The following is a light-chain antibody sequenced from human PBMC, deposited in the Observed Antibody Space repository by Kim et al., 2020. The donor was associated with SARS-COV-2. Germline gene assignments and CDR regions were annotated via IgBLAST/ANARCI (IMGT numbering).Light chain of an antibody. CDR3: AAWDDSLSGSYV. Sequence: QRVTISCSGSSSNIGSNYVYWYQQLPGTAPKLLIYRNNQRPSGVPDRFSGSKSGTSASLAISGLRFEDEADYYCAAWDDSLSGSYVFGTGTKVTVL. CDR1: SSNIGSNY. V-gene: IGLV1-47*01. J-gene: IGLJ1*01. CDR2: RNN.